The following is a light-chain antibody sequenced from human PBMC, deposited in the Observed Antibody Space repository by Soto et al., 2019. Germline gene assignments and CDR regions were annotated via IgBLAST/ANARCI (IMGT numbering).Light chain of an antibody. CDR1: QSVSSNN. V-gene: IGKV3-20*01. Sequence: EIVLTQSPDTLSLSSGERATLSCRASQSVSSNNLVWYQQKVGQAPRLLIYGASSRATGIPDRFSGSGSGTDFTLSISRLETEDFAVYYCQQYGNSLWTSGQGTKVEIK. J-gene: IGKJ1*01. CDR3: QQYGNSLWT. CDR2: GAS.